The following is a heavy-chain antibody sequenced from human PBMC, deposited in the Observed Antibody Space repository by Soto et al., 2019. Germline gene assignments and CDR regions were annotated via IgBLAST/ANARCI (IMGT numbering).Heavy chain of an antibody. CDR2: IIPIFGTA. Sequence: SVKVSCKASGGTFSSYAISWVRQAPGQGLEWMGGIIPIFGTANYAQKFQGRVTITADESTSTAYMELSSLRSEDTAVYYCARDTPYYYDSSGYYSDAHDAFDIWGQGTMVTVSS. V-gene: IGHV1-69*13. CDR1: GGTFSSYA. CDR3: ARDTPYYYDSSGYYSDAHDAFDI. J-gene: IGHJ3*02. D-gene: IGHD3-22*01.